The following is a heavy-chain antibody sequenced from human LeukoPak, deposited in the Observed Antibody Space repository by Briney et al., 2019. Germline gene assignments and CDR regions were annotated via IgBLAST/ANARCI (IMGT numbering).Heavy chain of an antibody. J-gene: IGHJ4*02. CDR2: ISDIGSI. CDR1: GGAIYNYY. V-gene: IGHV4-59*08. D-gene: IGHD2/OR15-2a*01. Sequence: SETLSLTCTVSGGAIYNYYWSWIRQPPGKGLEWIAYISDIGSINYNPSLKSRVTISLDTSKNQFSLKLSSVTAADTAVYYCAGHHPRNTVDFWGQGTLVTVSS. CDR3: AGHHPRNTVDF.